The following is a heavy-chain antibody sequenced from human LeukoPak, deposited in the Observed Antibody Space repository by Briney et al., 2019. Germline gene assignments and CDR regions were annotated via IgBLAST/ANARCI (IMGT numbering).Heavy chain of an antibody. Sequence: GESLQISCNGSGYIFTSYWIAWVRQMPGKGLEWMGSIYPGDSDTRYSPSFQGQVTISADKSISTAYLQWSSLTASDTAMYYCARLFPSGTYRTFDTWGRGTLVTVSS. D-gene: IGHD1-26*01. CDR2: IYPGDSDT. CDR1: GYIFTSYW. CDR3: ARLFPSGTYRTFDT. V-gene: IGHV5-51*01. J-gene: IGHJ5*02.